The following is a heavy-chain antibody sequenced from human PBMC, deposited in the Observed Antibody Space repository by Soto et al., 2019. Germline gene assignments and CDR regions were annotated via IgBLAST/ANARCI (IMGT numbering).Heavy chain of an antibody. Sequence: SETLSLACTVSGDSITSNSYFWAWIRQPPGKGLEWIGSIYYSGTTYYNPSLKSRVTISVDRSKNQFSLKLSSVTAADTAVYYCATHFSVVYLDYWGQGALVTVS. CDR1: GDSITSNSYF. J-gene: IGHJ4*02. V-gene: IGHV4-39*01. CDR3: ATHFSVVYLDY. CDR2: IYYSGTT.